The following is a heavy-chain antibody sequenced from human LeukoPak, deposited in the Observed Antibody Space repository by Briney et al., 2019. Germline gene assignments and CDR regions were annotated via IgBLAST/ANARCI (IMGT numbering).Heavy chain of an antibody. CDR2: IYTSGST. Sequence: SETLSLTCTVSGGSISSGSYYWSWIRQPAGTGLEWIGHIYTSGSTNYNPSLKSRVTISVDTSKNQFSLKLTSVTAADTAVYYCARLSAAVADLDYWGQGTLVTVSS. V-gene: IGHV4-61*09. D-gene: IGHD6-19*01. J-gene: IGHJ4*02. CDR3: ARLSAAVADLDY. CDR1: GGSISSGSYY.